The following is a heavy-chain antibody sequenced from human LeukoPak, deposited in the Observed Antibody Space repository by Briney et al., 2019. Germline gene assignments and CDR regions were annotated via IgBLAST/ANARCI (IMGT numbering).Heavy chain of an antibody. Sequence: GGSLRLSCAASGFTFSTYAMAWVRQAPGKGLEWVAFIRYDGSNKYYADSVKGRITISRENSKDTLYLQMNSLRPDDTAVYYCAKHNPARGVFDSWGQGTLVTVSS. D-gene: IGHD1-14*01. CDR2: IRYDGSNK. J-gene: IGHJ4*02. CDR1: GFTFSTYA. V-gene: IGHV3-30*02. CDR3: AKHNPARGVFDS.